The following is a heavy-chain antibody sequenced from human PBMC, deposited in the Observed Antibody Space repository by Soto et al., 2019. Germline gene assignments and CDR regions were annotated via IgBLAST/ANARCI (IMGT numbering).Heavy chain of an antibody. Sequence: SVKVSCKASGYTFTSYGISWVRQAPGQGLEWMGGIIPIFGTANYAQKFQGRVTITADESTSTAYMELSSLRSEDTAVYYCERGWDIVLVSAATNLGYWGQGTLVTVSS. J-gene: IGHJ4*02. D-gene: IGHD2-2*01. V-gene: IGHV1-69*13. CDR3: ERGWDIVLVSAATNLGY. CDR1: GYTFTSYG. CDR2: IIPIFGTA.